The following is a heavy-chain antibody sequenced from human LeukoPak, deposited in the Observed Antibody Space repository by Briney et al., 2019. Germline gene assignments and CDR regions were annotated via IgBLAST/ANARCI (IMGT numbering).Heavy chain of an antibody. Sequence: PGGSLRLSCAASGFTFSSYSMNWVRQAPGKGLEWVSSISSSSSYIYYADSVKGRFTISRDNAKNSLYLQMNSLRAEDTAVYYCAPRPGMIAVAEEFDYWGQGTLVTVSS. CDR1: GFTFSSYS. CDR2: ISSSSSYI. D-gene: IGHD6-19*01. V-gene: IGHV3-21*01. CDR3: APRPGMIAVAEEFDY. J-gene: IGHJ4*02.